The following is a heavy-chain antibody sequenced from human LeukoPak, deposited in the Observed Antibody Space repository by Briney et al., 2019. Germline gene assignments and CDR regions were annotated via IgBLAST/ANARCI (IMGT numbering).Heavy chain of an antibody. V-gene: IGHV3-74*01. D-gene: IGHD2-15*01. J-gene: IGHJ6*02. CDR3: ARDYSYGLDV. CDR1: GFTFSKW. Sequence: GGSLRLSWAASGFTFSKWMHWVRQAPGKGLVWVSHIKSDGSFTTYADSVKGRFTISRDNAKNTLYLQMNSLRAEDTAVYYCARDYSYGLDVWGQGTTVTVSS. CDR2: IKSDGSFT.